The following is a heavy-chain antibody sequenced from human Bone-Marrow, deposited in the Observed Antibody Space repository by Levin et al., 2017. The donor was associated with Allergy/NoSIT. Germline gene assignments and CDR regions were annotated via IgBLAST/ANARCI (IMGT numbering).Heavy chain of an antibody. CDR2: ISYSGST. J-gene: IGHJ6*02. V-gene: IGHV4-59*01. D-gene: IGHD1-26*01. Sequence: KTSETLSLTCSVSGVSIVSYHWSWFRQSPGKGLEWIGYISYSGSTTDNPSLQSRVTISLDTSKNQFSLKLRAVTAADTAVYYCGRVKESYPYPLYSYGLDVWGQGTTVTV. CDR1: GVSIVSYH. CDR3: GRVKESYPYPLYSYGLDV.